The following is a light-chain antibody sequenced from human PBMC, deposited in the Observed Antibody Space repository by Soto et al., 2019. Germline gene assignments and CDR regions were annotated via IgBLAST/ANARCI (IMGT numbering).Light chain of an antibody. V-gene: IGKV3-11*01. CDR2: DVF. Sequence: IVMTQSPATLSVSPGERATLSCRASQSISIYLAWYQQKPGQAPRLLIYDVFNRATGIPARFSGSGSGTDFTLTISSLEPEDFAVYYRQQRSNWPPEITFGQGTRLEI. J-gene: IGKJ5*01. CDR1: QSISIY. CDR3: QQRSNWPPEIT.